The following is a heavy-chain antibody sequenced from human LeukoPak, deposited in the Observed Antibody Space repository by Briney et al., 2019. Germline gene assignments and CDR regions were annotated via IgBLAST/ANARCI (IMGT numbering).Heavy chain of an antibody. V-gene: IGHV1-2*02. Sequence: ASVKVSCKASGYTFTGYYMHWVRQAPGQGLEWMGWINPNSGGTNYAQKFQGRVTMTRDTSISTAYMELSRLRSDDTAVYYRARATIFGVPPGDYWGQGTLATVSS. J-gene: IGHJ4*02. CDR1: GYTFTGYY. CDR3: ARATIFGVPPGDY. CDR2: INPNSGGT. D-gene: IGHD3-3*01.